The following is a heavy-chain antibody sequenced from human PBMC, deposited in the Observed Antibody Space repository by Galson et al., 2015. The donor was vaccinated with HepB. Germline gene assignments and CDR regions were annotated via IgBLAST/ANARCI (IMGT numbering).Heavy chain of an antibody. CDR1: GFTFSSYS. CDR2: ISSSSSYI. Sequence: SLRLSCAASGFTFSSYSMNWVRQAPGKGLEWVSSISSSSSYIYHADSVKGRFTISRDNAKNSLYLQMNSLRAEDTAMYYCARGSHLDDYGDYFTFDYWGQGTLVTVSS. J-gene: IGHJ4*02. V-gene: IGHV3-21*01. D-gene: IGHD4-17*01. CDR3: ARGSHLDDYGDYFTFDY.